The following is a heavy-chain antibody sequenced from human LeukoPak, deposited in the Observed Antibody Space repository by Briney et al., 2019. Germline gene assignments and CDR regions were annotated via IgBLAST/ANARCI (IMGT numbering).Heavy chain of an antibody. J-gene: IGHJ4*02. CDR3: ARDGHPFDL. Sequence: GGSLGLSCAASGFRFSSYWMSWVRQAPGKGLEWVANINQDGSERYYVDSVKGRFTISRDNAKNSLYLQMNSLRAEDTAVYYCARDGHPFDLWGQGTLVTVAS. V-gene: IGHV3-7*01. CDR1: GFRFSSYW. CDR2: INQDGSER.